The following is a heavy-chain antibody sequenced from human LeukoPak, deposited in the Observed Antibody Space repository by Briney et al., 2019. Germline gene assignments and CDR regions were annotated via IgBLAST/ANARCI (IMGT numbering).Heavy chain of an antibody. J-gene: IGHJ4*02. CDR3: ATTDRVRYCSGGSCYREYYFDY. V-gene: IGHV3-30*03. Sequence: PGGSLRLSCAASGFTFSSYGMHWVRQAPGKGLEWVAVISYDGSNKYYADSVKGRFTISRDNSKNTLYLQMNSLRAEDTAVYYCATTDRVRYCSGGSCYREYYFDYWGQGTLVTVSS. D-gene: IGHD2-15*01. CDR2: ISYDGSNK. CDR1: GFTFSSYG.